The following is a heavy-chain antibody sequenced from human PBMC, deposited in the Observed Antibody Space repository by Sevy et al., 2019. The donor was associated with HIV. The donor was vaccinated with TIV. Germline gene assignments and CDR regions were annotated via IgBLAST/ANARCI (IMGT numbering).Heavy chain of an antibody. Sequence: SGPTLVNPTQTLTLTCTLSGFSLATSGVGVGWIRQPPGKALEWLALIYWDDDKRYSPSLKSRLTITKDSSKNQVVLTMPNMDPVDTATYYCAHRRDDTVVMVYGDFDYWGQGALVTVSS. V-gene: IGHV2-5*02. CDR2: IYWDDDK. CDR3: AHRRDDTVVMVYGDFDY. D-gene: IGHD2-8*01. CDR1: GFSLATSGVG. J-gene: IGHJ4*02.